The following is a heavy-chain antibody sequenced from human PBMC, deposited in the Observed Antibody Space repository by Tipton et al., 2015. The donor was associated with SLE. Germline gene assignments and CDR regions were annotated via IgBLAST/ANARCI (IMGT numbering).Heavy chain of an antibody. CDR2: IFREGNT. CDR1: GYFISSGYY. D-gene: IGHD2-8*02. V-gene: IGHV4-38-2*02. CDR3: ASAPWNRTGGICFKDYYYAMDV. Sequence: TLSLTCNVSGYFISSGYYWGWIRQSPGKGLEWIGSIFREGNTYYNPSLKSRAYLSLDTAKNQFSLKLSSVTAADTAVYYCASAPWNRTGGICFKDYYYAMDVWGQGTTVTVSS. J-gene: IGHJ6*02.